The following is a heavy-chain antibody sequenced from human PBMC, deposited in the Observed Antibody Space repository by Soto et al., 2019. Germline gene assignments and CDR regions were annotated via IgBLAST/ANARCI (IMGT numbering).Heavy chain of an antibody. CDR1: GGTISSYY. Sequence: SETLSLTCSVSGGTISSYYWSWIRQPPGKGLEWIGYIYSRGTTSYNPSLKSRATILVDTTKNQFSLRLTSVTATDTAVYYCATGRISRGLDVWGQGTTVTVSS. CDR3: ATGRISRGLDV. V-gene: IGHV4-59*12. CDR2: IYSRGTT. J-gene: IGHJ6*02.